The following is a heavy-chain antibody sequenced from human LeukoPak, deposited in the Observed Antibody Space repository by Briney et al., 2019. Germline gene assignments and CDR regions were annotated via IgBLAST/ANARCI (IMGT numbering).Heavy chain of an antibody. CDR3: AKVGSGWSDY. Sequence: GGSLRLSCAASGFTFSKYSMNWVRQAPGKGLEWVSYISTSSSTIYYADSVKGRFTISRDNAENSLYLQMNSLRAEDTAVYYCAKVGSGWSDYWGQGTLVTVSS. D-gene: IGHD6-19*01. CDR2: ISTSSSTI. V-gene: IGHV3-48*04. J-gene: IGHJ4*02. CDR1: GFTFSKYS.